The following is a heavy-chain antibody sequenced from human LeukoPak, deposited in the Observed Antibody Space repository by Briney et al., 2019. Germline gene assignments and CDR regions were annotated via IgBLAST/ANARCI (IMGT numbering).Heavy chain of an antibody. CDR1: GGSITNYY. Sequence: SETLSLTCTVSGGSITNYYWTWIRQPPGKGLEWIGYIYKSGSTNYNPSLKSRVTISLDTSKNQISQKLSSVTAADTAVYYCARRVAAGSIDPWGQGALVTVSS. CDR2: IYKSGST. D-gene: IGHD2-15*01. J-gene: IGHJ5*02. CDR3: ARRVAAGSIDP. V-gene: IGHV4-4*08.